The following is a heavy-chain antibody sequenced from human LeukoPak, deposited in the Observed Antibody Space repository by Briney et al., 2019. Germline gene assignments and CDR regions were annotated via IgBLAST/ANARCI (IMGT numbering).Heavy chain of an antibody. J-gene: IGHJ4*02. V-gene: IGHV3-7*01. CDR3: ARDKQWLVTHYFDY. CDR1: GFTFSSYW. D-gene: IGHD6-19*01. CDR2: IKQDGSEK. Sequence: GGSLRLSCAASGFTFSSYWMSWVRQAPGKGLEWVANIKQDGSEKCYVDSVKGRFTISRDNAKNSLYLQMNSLRAEDTAVYYCARDKQWLVTHYFDYWGQGTLVTVSS.